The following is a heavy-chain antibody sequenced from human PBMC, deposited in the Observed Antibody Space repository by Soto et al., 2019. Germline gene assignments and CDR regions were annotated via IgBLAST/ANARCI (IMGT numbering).Heavy chain of an antibody. CDR1: GFTFSSYG. J-gene: IGHJ6*02. Sequence: GGSLRLSCAASGFTFSSYGMHWVRQAPGKGLEWVAVISYDGSNKYYADSVKGRFTISRDNSKNTLYLQMNSLRAEDTAVYYCAKTAVLAAAGVYYYYYGMDVWGQGTTVTVSS. CDR2: ISYDGSNK. D-gene: IGHD6-13*01. CDR3: AKTAVLAAAGVYYYYYGMDV. V-gene: IGHV3-30*18.